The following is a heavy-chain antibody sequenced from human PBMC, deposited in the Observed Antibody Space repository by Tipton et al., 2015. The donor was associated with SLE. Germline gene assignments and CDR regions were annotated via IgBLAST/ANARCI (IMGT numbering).Heavy chain of an antibody. J-gene: IGHJ4*02. CDR1: GDSISSSSYY. V-gene: IGHV4-39*01. D-gene: IGHD6-6*01. Sequence: TLSLTCTVSGDSISSSSYYWGWIRQPPGKGLEWIGSIYYSGSTFYNPSLKSRVTISVDTSKNQFSLKLSSVTAADTAVYYCASLEYSSSLGDYWGQGTLVTVSS. CDR3: ASLEYSSSLGDY. CDR2: IYYSGST.